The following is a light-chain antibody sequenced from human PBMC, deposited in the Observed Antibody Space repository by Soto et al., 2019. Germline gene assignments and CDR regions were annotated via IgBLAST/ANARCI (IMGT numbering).Light chain of an antibody. Sequence: DIVLTLSPGTLSLSPGERATLYCRASQSVSSNHLAWYQQKPGQAPRLLLYGASTRATGIPDRFSGSGSGTDFTLTISRLEPEDFAVYYCQQHGSSPITFGQGTRLEIK. CDR1: QSVSSNH. V-gene: IGKV3-20*01. CDR3: QQHGSSPIT. J-gene: IGKJ5*01. CDR2: GAS.